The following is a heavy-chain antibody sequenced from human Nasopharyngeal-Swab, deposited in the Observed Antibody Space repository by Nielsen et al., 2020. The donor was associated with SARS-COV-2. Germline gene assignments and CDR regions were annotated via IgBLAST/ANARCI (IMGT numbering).Heavy chain of an antibody. CDR2: IYPGDSDT. D-gene: IGHD3-22*01. J-gene: IGHJ3*02. V-gene: IGHV5-51*01. Sequence: GSLKISCKGSGYSFTSYWIGWVRQMPGKGLEWMGIIYPGDSDTRYSPSFQGQATISADKSISTAYLQWSSLKASDTAMYYCARRYYYERDDAFDIWGQGTMVTVSS. CDR3: ARRYYYERDDAFDI. CDR1: GYSFTSYW.